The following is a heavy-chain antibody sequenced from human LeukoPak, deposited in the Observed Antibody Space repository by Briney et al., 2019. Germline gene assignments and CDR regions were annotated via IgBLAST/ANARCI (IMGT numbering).Heavy chain of an antibody. Sequence: GESLRLSCAASGFTVSSNYMSWVRQAPGKGLEWVSVIYSGGSTYYADSVKGRFTISRDNSKNTLYLQMNSLRAEDTAVYYCARVGYRPAAIDYWGQGTLVTVSS. CDR3: ARVGYRPAAIDY. CDR2: IYSGGST. CDR1: GFTVSSNY. D-gene: IGHD5-18*01. V-gene: IGHV3-53*01. J-gene: IGHJ4*02.